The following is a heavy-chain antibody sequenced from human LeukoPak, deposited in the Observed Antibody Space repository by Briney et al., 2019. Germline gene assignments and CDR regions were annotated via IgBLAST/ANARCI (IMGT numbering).Heavy chain of an antibody. CDR1: GGSISSGSYY. J-gene: IGHJ5*02. CDR3: ARGESAGYCSSTSCSHWFDP. V-gene: IGHV4-61*02. Sequence: PSETLSLTCTVSGGSISSGSYYWSWIRQPAGKGLERIGRIYTSGSTNYNPSLKSRVTISVDTSKNQFSLKLSSVTAADTAVYYCARGESAGYCSSTSCSHWFDPWGQGTLVTVSS. D-gene: IGHD2-2*01. CDR2: IYTSGST.